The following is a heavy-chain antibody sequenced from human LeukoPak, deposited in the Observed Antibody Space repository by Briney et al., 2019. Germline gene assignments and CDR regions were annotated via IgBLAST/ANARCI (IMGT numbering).Heavy chain of an antibody. CDR3: TRYNNDHFDY. D-gene: IGHD1-14*01. V-gene: IGHV3-33*03. CDR2: IAYDGSRA. Sequence: GGSLRLSCAGSGFTFGGYGMHWFRQTPGKGLEWVAVIAYDGSRAFYAESVKGRFTISRDNSKNTMSVQMDDLRAEDTAVYYCTRYNNDHFDYWGQGTLVPVSS. J-gene: IGHJ4*02. CDR1: GFTFGGYG.